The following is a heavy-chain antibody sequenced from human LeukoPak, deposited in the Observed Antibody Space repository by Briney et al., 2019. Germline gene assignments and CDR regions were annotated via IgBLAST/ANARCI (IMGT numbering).Heavy chain of an antibody. D-gene: IGHD6-19*01. CDR3: ARDPNRQWMVTDDY. CDR2: ISSSSSYI. V-gene: IGHV3-21*01. J-gene: IGHJ4*02. Sequence: PGGSLRLSCAASGFTFSSYSMNLVRQAPGKGLEWVSSISSSSSYIYYADSVKGRFTISRDNAKNSLYLQMNSLRAEDTAVYYCARDPNRQWMVTDDYWGQGTLVTVSS. CDR1: GFTFSSYS.